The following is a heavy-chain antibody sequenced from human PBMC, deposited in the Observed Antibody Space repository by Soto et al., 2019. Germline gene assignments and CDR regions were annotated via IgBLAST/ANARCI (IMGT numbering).Heavy chain of an antibody. CDR3: ASPTERNDFWSGYWDAFEI. J-gene: IGHJ3*02. CDR2: IYYSGST. Sequence: SETLSLTCTVSGGSISSSSYYWGWIRQPPGKGLEWIGSIYYSGSTYYNPSLKSRVTISVDTSKNQFSLKLSSVTAADTAVYYCASPTERNDFWSGYWDAFEIWGQGTMVTVSS. CDR1: GGSISSSSYY. D-gene: IGHD3-3*01. V-gene: IGHV4-39*01.